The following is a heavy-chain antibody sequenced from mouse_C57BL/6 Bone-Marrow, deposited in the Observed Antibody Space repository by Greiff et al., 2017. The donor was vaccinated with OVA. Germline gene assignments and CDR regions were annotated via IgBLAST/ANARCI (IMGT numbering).Heavy chain of an antibody. CDR1: GFTFSDYG. CDR3: ARSDYDYFDY. J-gene: IGHJ2*01. Sequence: EVHLVESGGGLVKPGGSLKLSCAASGFTFSDYGMHWVRQAPEKGLEWVAYISSGSSTIYYADTVKGRFTISRDNAKNTLFLQITSLRSEDTAMYYCARSDYDYFDYWGQGTTLTVSS. D-gene: IGHD2-4*01. V-gene: IGHV5-17*01. CDR2: ISSGSSTI.